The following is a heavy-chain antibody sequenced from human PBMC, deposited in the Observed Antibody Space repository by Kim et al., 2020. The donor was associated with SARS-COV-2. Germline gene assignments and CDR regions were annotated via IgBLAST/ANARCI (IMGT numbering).Heavy chain of an antibody. Sequence: ASVKVSCKASGYTFTSYGISWVRQAPGQGLEWMGWISAYNGNTNYAQKLQGRVTMTTDTSTSTAYMELRSLRSDDTAVYYCAREEWERTGSPSWYFDLWGRGTLVTVSS. D-gene: IGHD1-26*01. V-gene: IGHV1-18*04. J-gene: IGHJ2*01. CDR1: GYTFTSYG. CDR3: AREEWERTGSPSWYFDL. CDR2: ISAYNGNT.